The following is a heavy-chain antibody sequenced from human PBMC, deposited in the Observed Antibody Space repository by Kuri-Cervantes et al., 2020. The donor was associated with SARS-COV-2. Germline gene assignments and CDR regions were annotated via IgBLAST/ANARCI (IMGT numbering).Heavy chain of an antibody. CDR3: ARRLEYDFWSGPLDAFDI. CDR1: GFTFSSYG. J-gene: IGHJ3*02. Sequence: GESLKISCAASGFTFSSYGMHWVRQAPGKGLEWVAVISYDGSNKYYADSVKGRFTISRDNSKNTLYLQMNSLRAEDTAVYYCARRLEYDFWSGPLDAFDIWGQGTMVTVSS. D-gene: IGHD3-3*01. CDR2: ISYDGSNK. V-gene: IGHV3-30*03.